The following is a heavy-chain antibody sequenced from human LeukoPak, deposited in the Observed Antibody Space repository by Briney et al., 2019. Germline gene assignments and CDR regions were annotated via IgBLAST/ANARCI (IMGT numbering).Heavy chain of an antibody. CDR1: GFTFSNYA. J-gene: IGHJ3*02. CDR3: AKDAWSANGIYDPIDI. CDR2: VSYSGGST. D-gene: IGHD2-8*01. Sequence: RGGSLRLSCAASGFTFSNYAMSWVRQAPGKGLEWVSTVSYSGGSTYYADSVKGRFTISRDNSKNTLYLQMNSLRADDTAVYYCAKDAWSANGIYDPIDIWGQGTMVTVSS. V-gene: IGHV3-23*01.